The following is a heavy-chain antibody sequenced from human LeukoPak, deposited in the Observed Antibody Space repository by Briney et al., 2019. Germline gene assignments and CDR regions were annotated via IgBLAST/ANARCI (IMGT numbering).Heavy chain of an antibody. Sequence: TGGSLRLSCAASGFTFSSYAMSWVRQAPGKGLEWVSVIYSGGSTYYADSVKGRFTISRDNSKNTLYLQMNSLRAEDTAVYYCARVVAAYYGMDVWGQGTTVTVSS. CDR3: ARVVAAYYGMDV. CDR2: IYSGGST. CDR1: GFTFSSYA. D-gene: IGHD2-15*01. V-gene: IGHV3-66*01. J-gene: IGHJ6*02.